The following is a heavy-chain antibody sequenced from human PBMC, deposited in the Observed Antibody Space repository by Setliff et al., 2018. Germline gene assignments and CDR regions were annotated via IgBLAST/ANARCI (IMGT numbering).Heavy chain of an antibody. Sequence: SETLSLTCTVSGGSISSHYWTWIRQPAGKGLEWIGRLYTSGDTNYNPSLKSRVSMSLDTSKNQFSLKLSSVTAADTAVYYCVREGYSEYFQDWGRGTLVTVSS. D-gene: IGHD1-1*01. J-gene: IGHJ1*01. CDR3: VREGYSEYFQD. V-gene: IGHV4-4*07. CDR2: LYTSGDT. CDR1: GGSISSHY.